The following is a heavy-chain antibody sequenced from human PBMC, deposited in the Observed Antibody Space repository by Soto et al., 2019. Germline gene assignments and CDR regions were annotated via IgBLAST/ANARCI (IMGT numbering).Heavy chain of an antibody. J-gene: IGHJ5*02. Sequence: QVQLVESGGGVVQPGWSLRLSCVTSGFTFSDYAMHWVRQAPGKGLEWVAAIRPDGSNRYYADSVKGRFTISRDISKNTLYLQMSSLRADDTAVYFCARVGRPQHLLTGFDNWGQGTLVTVSS. CDR1: GFTFSDYA. D-gene: IGHD3-16*01. V-gene: IGHV3-33*01. CDR2: IRPDGSNR. CDR3: ARVGRPQHLLTGFDN.